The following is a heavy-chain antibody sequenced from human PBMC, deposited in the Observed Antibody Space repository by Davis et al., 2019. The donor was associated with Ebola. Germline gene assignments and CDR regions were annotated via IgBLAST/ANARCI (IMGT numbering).Heavy chain of an antibody. CDR3: TTDRYDFWSGDDAFDI. CDR2: IKSKTDGGTT. D-gene: IGHD3-3*01. Sequence: PGGSLRLSCAASGFTFSNAWMSWVRQAPGKGLEWVGRIKSKTDGGTTDYAAPVKGRFTISRDDSKNTLYLQMNSLKTEDTAVYYCTTDRYDFWSGDDAFDIWGQGTMVTVSS. J-gene: IGHJ3*02. CDR1: GFTFSNAW. V-gene: IGHV3-15*01.